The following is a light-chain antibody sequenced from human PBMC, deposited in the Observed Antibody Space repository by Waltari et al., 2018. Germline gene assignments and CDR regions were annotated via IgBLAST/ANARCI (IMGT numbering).Light chain of an antibody. J-gene: IGKJ4*01. CDR1: QSVLYSSKNKNY. Sequence: DIVMTQSPDSLAAPLGERATGNCKSSQSVLYSSKNKNYLAWYQQKPGQPPELLIHAASSRESGVPDRVSGSGSGTDFTLTISSLQAEDVAVYYCQQYYSTPLTFGGGTKVEIK. CDR3: QQYYSTPLT. V-gene: IGKV4-1*01. CDR2: AAS.